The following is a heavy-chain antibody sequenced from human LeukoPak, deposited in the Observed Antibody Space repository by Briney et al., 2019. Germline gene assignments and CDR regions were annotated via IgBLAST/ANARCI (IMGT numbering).Heavy chain of an antibody. CDR1: GGSISSYY. Sequence: SSETLSLTCTVSGGSISSYYWSWIRRPPGKGLEWIGYIYYSGTTNYNPSLKSRVTISVDTSKNQFSLKLSSVTAADTAVYYCARGVYIAAAQYGYWGQGTLATVSS. CDR3: ARGVYIAAAQYGY. CDR2: IYYSGTT. D-gene: IGHD6-13*01. V-gene: IGHV4-59*01. J-gene: IGHJ4*02.